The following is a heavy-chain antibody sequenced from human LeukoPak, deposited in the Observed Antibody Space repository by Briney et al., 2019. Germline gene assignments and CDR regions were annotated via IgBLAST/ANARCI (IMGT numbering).Heavy chain of an antibody. CDR2: ISRTGTNI. D-gene: IGHD2-21*02. CDR3: ARDLVSGDHGLPV. Sequence: AGGSLRLSCAASGFTFNFYTVNWVRQAPGKGLEWISYISRTGTNIYYADSVKGRFTISRDNAKNSLYLQMNSLRSDDTGLYFGARDLVSGDHGLPVWGEGTLLTVPS. CDR1: GFTFNFYT. V-gene: IGHV3-48*01. J-gene: IGHJ4*02.